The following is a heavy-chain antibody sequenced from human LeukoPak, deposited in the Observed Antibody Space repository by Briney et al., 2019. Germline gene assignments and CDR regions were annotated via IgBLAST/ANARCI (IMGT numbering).Heavy chain of an antibody. V-gene: IGHV4-34*01. D-gene: IGHD6-19*01. CDR1: GGSFSGYY. CDR2: INHSGST. J-gene: IGHJ4*02. CDR3: ARGGGRVAVAGTRFRPPDY. Sequence: TSETLSLTRAVYGGSFSGYYWSWIRQPPGKGLEWIGEINHSGSTNYNPSLKSRVTISVDTSKNQFSLKLSSVTAADTAVYYCARGGGRVAVAGTRFRPPDYWGQGTLVTVSS.